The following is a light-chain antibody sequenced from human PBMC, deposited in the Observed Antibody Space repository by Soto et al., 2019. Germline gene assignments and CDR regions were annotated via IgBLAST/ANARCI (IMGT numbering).Light chain of an antibody. J-gene: IGKJ3*01. Sequence: DIQMTQSPSTLSASVGDRVTITCRASQSISSWLAWYQQKPGKAPKLLIYKASSLESGVPSRFSGSGSGTEFNLTISSLQPDDFATYYCQQYNSYLFTFGPGTKVDIK. V-gene: IGKV1-5*03. CDR2: KAS. CDR3: QQYNSYLFT. CDR1: QSISSW.